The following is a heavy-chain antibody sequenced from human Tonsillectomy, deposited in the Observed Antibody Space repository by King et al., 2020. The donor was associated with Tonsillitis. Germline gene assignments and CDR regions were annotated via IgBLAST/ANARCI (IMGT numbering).Heavy chain of an antibody. V-gene: IGHV1-46*01. CDR1: GYTFTRYY. CDR3: ARTGQRDIVVVAAAMPEDY. Sequence: QLVQSGAEVKKPGASVKVSCKASGYTFTRYYIHWVRQAPGQGLEWMGIINPSGGSTNYAQTFQGRVTMTRDTSTSTVYMELSSLGSEDTAVYYCARTGQRDIVVVAAAMPEDYWGQGTLVTVSS. J-gene: IGHJ4*02. D-gene: IGHD2-2*01. CDR2: INPSGGST.